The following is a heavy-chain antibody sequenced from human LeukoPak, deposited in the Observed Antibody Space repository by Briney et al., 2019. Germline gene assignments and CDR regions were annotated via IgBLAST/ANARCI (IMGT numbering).Heavy chain of an antibody. CDR3: AKVTIRHDDNWYFDL. V-gene: IGHV3-15*01. Sequence: PGGSLRLSCAASGFTFSDAWMYWVRQAPGKGLEWVGRIKSEIDGGTTDYAAPVKGRFTISRDDSKDTLYLQMNSLRAEDTAVYYCAKVTIRHDDNWYFDLWGRGTLVTVCS. J-gene: IGHJ2*01. CDR1: GFTFSDAW. D-gene: IGHD4/OR15-4a*01. CDR2: IKSEIDGGTT.